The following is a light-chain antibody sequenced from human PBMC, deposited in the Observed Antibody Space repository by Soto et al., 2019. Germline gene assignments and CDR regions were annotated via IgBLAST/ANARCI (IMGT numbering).Light chain of an antibody. J-gene: IGKJ4*01. CDR1: RGITTY. Sequence: DIQMTQSPSSLSASVGDKVTISCRASRGITTYLAWYQQKPGGVTNLLIHSASSLRSGVPSRFSGGGSGTTFTLTISGLQPEDVATYSCQYYNRAPLTFGGGTKVEI. CDR2: SAS. V-gene: IGKV1-27*01. CDR3: QYYNRAPLT.